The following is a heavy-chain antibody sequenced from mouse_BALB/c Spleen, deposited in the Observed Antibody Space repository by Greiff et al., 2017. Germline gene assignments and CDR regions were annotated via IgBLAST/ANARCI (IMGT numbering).Heavy chain of an antibody. CDR2: IYPGSGNT. CDR3: ARRDYDYDVGFDY. CDR1: GYTFTDYY. D-gene: IGHD2-4*01. Sequence: VKLVESGAELARPGASVKLSCKASGYTFTDYYINWVKQRTGQGLEWIGEIYPGSGNTYYNEKFKGKATLTADKSSSTAYMQLSSLTSEDSAVYFCARRDYDYDVGFDYWGQGTTLTVSS. J-gene: IGHJ2*01. V-gene: IGHV1-77*01.